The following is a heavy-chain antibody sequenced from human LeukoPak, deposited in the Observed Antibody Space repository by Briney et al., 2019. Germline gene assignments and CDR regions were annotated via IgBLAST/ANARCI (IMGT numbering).Heavy chain of an antibody. Sequence: PSETLSLTCTVSGDSISSYDWSCIRQPPGKGLEWIGYAYHSGITNYNPSLKSRVTISVDTSESQFSLRLSSVTAADTAIYYCARHGGTFDPWGQGILVTVSS. J-gene: IGHJ5*02. CDR1: GDSISSYD. D-gene: IGHD1-1*01. V-gene: IGHV4-59*01. CDR2: AYHSGIT. CDR3: ARHGGTFDP.